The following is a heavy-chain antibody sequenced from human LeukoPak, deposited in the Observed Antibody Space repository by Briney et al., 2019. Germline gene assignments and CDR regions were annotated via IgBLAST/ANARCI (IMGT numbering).Heavy chain of an antibody. CDR1: GGSISSYY. D-gene: IGHD6-19*01. J-gene: IGHJ4*02. CDR3: ARHFYSSSSGLFYFDY. Sequence: SETLSLTCTVSGGSISSYYWSWIRQSPGKGLEWIGYIYYSGSTNYNPSLKSRVAISGDTSTNQFSLKLSSVTAADTAVYYCARHFYSSSSGLFYFDYWGQGTLVTVSS. CDR2: IYYSGST. V-gene: IGHV4-59*08.